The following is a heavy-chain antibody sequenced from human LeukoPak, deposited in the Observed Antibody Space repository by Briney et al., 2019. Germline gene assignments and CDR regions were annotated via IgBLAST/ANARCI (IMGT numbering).Heavy chain of an antibody. J-gene: IGHJ1*01. Sequence: SVKVSCKASGGTFSSYAISWVRQAPGQGLEWMGRIIPIFGTANYAQKFQGRVTITTDEPTSTAYMELSSLRSEDTAVYYCARDWAPRGDYVYYFQHWGQGTLVTVSS. CDR2: IIPIFGTA. D-gene: IGHD4-17*01. CDR3: ARDWAPRGDYVYYFQH. CDR1: GGTFSSYA. V-gene: IGHV1-69*05.